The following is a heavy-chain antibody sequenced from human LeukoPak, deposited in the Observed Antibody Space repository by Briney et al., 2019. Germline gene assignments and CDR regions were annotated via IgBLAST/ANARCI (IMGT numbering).Heavy chain of an antibody. J-gene: IGHJ4*02. CDR1: GFTFSSYW. CDR2: INHNGNVN. D-gene: IGHD4-23*01. V-gene: IGHV3-7*03. Sequence: GGSLRLSCAASGFTFSSYWMNWARQAPGKGLEWVASINHNGNVNYYVDSVKGRFTISRDNSKNSLYLQMNSLRAEDTAIYYCARDSPDYGGKGFDYWGQGTLVTVSS. CDR3: ARDSPDYGGKGFDY.